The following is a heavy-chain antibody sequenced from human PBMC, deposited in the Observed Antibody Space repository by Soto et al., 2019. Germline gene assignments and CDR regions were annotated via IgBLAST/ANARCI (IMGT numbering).Heavy chain of an antibody. Sequence: PSETLSLTCAVSGGSISSSNWWNWVRQPPGKGLEWIGEIYHTGNTNYNPSLKSRVTISVDKSNNQFSLKLSSVTAADTAVYYCPRDSTTATRGAFDIWGQGTMVTVSS. CDR1: GGSISSSNW. J-gene: IGHJ3*02. D-gene: IGHD3-10*01. CDR3: PRDSTTATRGAFDI. CDR2: IYHTGNT. V-gene: IGHV4-4*02.